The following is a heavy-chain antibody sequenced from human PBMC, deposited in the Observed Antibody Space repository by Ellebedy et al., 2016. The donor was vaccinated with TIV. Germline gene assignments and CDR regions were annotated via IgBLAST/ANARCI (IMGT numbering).Heavy chain of an antibody. V-gene: IGHV3-30*02. CDR3: VKDGVGGTRNFEY. J-gene: IGHJ4*02. D-gene: IGHD1-26*01. Sequence: DSVKGRFTISRDNSKNTLYLQMNSLRPEDTAVYYCVKDGVGGTRNFEYWGQGTLVTVSS.